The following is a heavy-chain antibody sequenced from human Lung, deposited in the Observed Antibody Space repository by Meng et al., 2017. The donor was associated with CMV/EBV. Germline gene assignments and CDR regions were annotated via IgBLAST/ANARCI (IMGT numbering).Heavy chain of an antibody. V-gene: IGHV3-30-3*01. Sequence: GGSLRLSFAASGFTFSSYAMHWVRQAPGKGLEWVAVISYDGTNKYYADSVKGRFTISRDNSKNTLYLQMNSLRAEDTAVCYCARDQFDYWGQGTLVTVSS. CDR2: ISYDGTNK. CDR3: ARDQFDY. J-gene: IGHJ4*02. CDR1: GFTFSSYA.